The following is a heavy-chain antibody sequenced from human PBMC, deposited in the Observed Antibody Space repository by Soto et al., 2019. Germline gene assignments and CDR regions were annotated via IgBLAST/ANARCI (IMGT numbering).Heavy chain of an antibody. CDR3: AKLLWFGDYYYYYGMDV. V-gene: IGHV3-30*18. Sequence: QVQLVESGGGGVQPGRSLRLSCAASGFTFSSYGLHWVRQAPGKGLEWVAVISYDGSNKYYADSVKGRFTISRDNSKNTLYLQMNSLRAEDTAVYYCAKLLWFGDYYYYYGMDVWGQGTTVTVSS. D-gene: IGHD3-10*01. CDR1: GFTFSSYG. J-gene: IGHJ6*02. CDR2: ISYDGSNK.